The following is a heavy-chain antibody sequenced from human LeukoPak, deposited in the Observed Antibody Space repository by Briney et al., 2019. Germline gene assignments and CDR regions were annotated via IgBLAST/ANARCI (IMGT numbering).Heavy chain of an antibody. CDR1: TYSISSGHY. J-gene: IGHJ3*02. CDR3: ARGRDLYCSSFTCYNDAFDI. D-gene: IGHD2-2*02. CDR2: VYHSGST. Sequence: SETLSLTCTVSTYSISSGHYWGWIRQPPGKGLEWIGSVYHSGSTYSNPSLNSRVTISVDTSKNQFSLKLSSVTAADTAVYYCARGRDLYCSSFTCYNDAFDIWGQGTLVTVSS. V-gene: IGHV4-38-2*02.